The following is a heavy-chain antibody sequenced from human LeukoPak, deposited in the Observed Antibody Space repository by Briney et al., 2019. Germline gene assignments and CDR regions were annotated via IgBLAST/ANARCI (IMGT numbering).Heavy chain of an antibody. CDR3: ARVFDPYYFDY. CDR2: INHSGST. V-gene: IGHV4-34*01. Sequence: SETLSLTCAVYGGSFSGYYWSWIRQPPGKGLEWIGEINHSGSTNYNPSLKSRVTISVDTSKNQFSLKLSSVTAADTAVYYCARVFDPYYFDYWGQGTLVTVSS. CDR1: GGSFSGYY. J-gene: IGHJ4*02. D-gene: IGHD3-9*01.